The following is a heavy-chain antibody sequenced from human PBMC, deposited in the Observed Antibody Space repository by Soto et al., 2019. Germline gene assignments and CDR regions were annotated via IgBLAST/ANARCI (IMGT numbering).Heavy chain of an antibody. CDR2: IRGFSPYT. J-gene: IGHJ6*02. V-gene: IGHV3-21*01. CDR3: ARDRGYDAHDYYYNAMDV. D-gene: IGHD2-15*01. CDR1: GSTFRTYT. Sequence: GGSLRLSCISSGSTFRTYTMNWVRQAPGKGLEWVSGIRGFSPYTFYAESVKGRFTISRDNAKNSLYLQINSLRAEDTAVYYCARDRGYDAHDYYYNAMDVWGQGTTVTVS.